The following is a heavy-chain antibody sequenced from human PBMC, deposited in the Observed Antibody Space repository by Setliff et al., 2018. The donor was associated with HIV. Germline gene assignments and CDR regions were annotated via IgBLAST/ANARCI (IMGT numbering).Heavy chain of an antibody. CDR2: IWYDRSNK. Sequence: GGSLRLSCAASGFTFSSYWMSWVRQAPGKGLEWVAAIWYDRSNKYHADSVKGRFTISRDNSKNTLYLQMNSLRAEDTAVYYCAREGMTPGRFDPWGQGTLVTVSS. CDR1: GFTFSSYW. J-gene: IGHJ5*02. CDR3: AREGMTPGRFDP. V-gene: IGHV3-33*08. D-gene: IGHD3-10*01.